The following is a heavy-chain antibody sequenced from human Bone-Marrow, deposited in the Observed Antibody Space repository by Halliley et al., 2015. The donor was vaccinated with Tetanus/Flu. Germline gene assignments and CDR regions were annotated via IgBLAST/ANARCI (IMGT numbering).Heavy chain of an antibody. CDR2: VSSSSSYT. CDR3: ARERRSETPTI. V-gene: IGHV3-11*05. J-gene: IGHJ4*02. D-gene: IGHD1-1*01. Sequence: GRGWVSYVSSSSSYTNYADSGKGRFTISRDNAKNSLYLQMNSLRAEDTAVYYCARERRSETPTIWGQGTLVTVSS.